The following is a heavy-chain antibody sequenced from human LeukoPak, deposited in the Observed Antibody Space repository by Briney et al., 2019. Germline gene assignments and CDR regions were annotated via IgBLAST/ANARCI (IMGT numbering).Heavy chain of an antibody. D-gene: IGHD3-22*01. CDR1: GYTLTELS. CDR2: MDPNSSNT. J-gene: IGHJ4*02. CDR3: ARGPHNYYDSSGYYY. Sequence: ASVKVSCKVSGYTLTELSMHWVRQAPGKGLEWMGWMDPNSSNTGYAQKFRGRVTITRNTSISTAYMELSSLRSEDTAVYYCARGPHNYYDSSGYYYWGQGTLVTVSS. V-gene: IGHV1-8*03.